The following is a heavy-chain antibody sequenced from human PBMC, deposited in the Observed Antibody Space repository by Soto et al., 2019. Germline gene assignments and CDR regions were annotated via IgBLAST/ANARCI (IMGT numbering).Heavy chain of an antibody. CDR3: AKRTGRYFDY. J-gene: IGHJ4*02. V-gene: IGHV1-3*01. Sequence: QVQLVQSGTEVKKSGASMKISCKASGYTFTSHAVHWVRQAPGQRLEWIGWINVGNGNTKYSQTFQGRVTITRDTSANTAYMELSSLGSEDTAVYYCAKRTGRYFDYWGQGTLVPVSS. CDR1: GYTFTSHA. D-gene: IGHD1-1*01. CDR2: INVGNGNT.